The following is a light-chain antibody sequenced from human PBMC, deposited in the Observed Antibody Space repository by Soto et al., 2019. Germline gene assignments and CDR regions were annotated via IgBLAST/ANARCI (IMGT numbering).Light chain of an antibody. CDR1: QRIGSN. V-gene: IGKV3-15*01. CDR2: AAS. J-gene: IGKJ1*01. CDR3: QQYNNWPPWT. Sequence: EIVMTQSPATLSVSPGERATLSCRASQRIGSNLAWYQQKPGQAPRLLIYAASIRATDFPARFSGSGSGTEVTLTISGLQSDDFAVYFCQQYNNWPPWTFGHGNKVHIK.